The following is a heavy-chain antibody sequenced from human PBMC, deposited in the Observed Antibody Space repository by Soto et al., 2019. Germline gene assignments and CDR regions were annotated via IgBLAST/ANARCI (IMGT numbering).Heavy chain of an antibody. Sequence: GGSLRLSCAASGFTFSSYAMTWVRQAPGKGLEWVSVVTYNGDKTYYEDSVKGRFTIARDNSKDTGHLQMNSLRAEDTAVYYCAKSITIFGVVVRNYYYYYGMDVWGQGTTVTVSS. CDR2: VTYNGDKT. V-gene: IGHV3-23*01. CDR1: GFTFSSYA. CDR3: AKSITIFGVVVRNYYYYYGMDV. D-gene: IGHD3-3*01. J-gene: IGHJ6*02.